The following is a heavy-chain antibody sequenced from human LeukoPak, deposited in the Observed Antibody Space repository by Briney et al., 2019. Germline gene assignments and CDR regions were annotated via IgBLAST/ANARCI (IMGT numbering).Heavy chain of an antibody. J-gene: IGHJ4*02. V-gene: IGHV4-59*11. CDR2: IYYSGST. Sequence: PSETLSLTCTVSAGSISGHSWNWIRQPPGKGLEWIGDIYYSGSTRYNPSLESRVTISLDTSKNQFSLSLTSVTAADTAVYYCAREPRWYYYDSASYYFDYWGQGTLVTVSS. CDR1: AGSISGHS. D-gene: IGHD3-22*01. CDR3: AREPRWYYYDSASYYFDY.